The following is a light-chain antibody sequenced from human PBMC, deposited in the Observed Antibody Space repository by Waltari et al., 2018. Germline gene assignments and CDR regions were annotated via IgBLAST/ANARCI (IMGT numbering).Light chain of an antibody. Sequence: DIVMTQSPDSLAVSLGERATINCKSSQSVLYSSNNKNYLAWYQQKTGTTPKLPIYWASTRTSGVPDRFTGSGSRTDFTLTISSLQAEDVAVYYCQQYYSTPSITFGQGTRLEIK. CDR3: QQYYSTPSIT. J-gene: IGKJ5*01. V-gene: IGKV4-1*01. CDR1: QSVLYSSNNKNY. CDR2: WAS.